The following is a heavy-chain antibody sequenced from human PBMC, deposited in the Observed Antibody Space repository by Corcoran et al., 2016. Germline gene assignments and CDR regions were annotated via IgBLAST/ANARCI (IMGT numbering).Heavy chain of an antibody. CDR3: ARQLRYYDSTGYSPFDY. V-gene: IGHV1-46*01. D-gene: IGHD3-22*01. J-gene: IGHJ4*02. Sequence: QVQLVQSGAEVKKPGASVKVSCKASGYTFTRYYIHWVRQAPGQGLEWMGIINPSDGSTSYAQKFQGRVTVTRDTSTSTVYMELSSLGSEDTALYYCARQLRYYDSTGYSPFDYWGQGTLVTVSS. CDR2: INPSDGST. CDR1: GYTFTRYY.